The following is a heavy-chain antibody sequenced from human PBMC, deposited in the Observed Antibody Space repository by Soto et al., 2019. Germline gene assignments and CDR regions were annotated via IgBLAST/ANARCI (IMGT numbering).Heavy chain of an antibody. D-gene: IGHD2-8*01. CDR1: GGSITSGGYY. CDR3: ARLIGNSWLDS. CDR2: IYYSGST. J-gene: IGHJ5*01. V-gene: IGHV4-31*03. Sequence: SETLSLTCTVSGGSITSGGYYWSWIRQHPGKGLEWIGYIYYSGSTYYNPSLKSRVNISLDTSKNQFSLNLSSVTAADTATYYCARLIGNSWLDSWGQGTLVTVSS.